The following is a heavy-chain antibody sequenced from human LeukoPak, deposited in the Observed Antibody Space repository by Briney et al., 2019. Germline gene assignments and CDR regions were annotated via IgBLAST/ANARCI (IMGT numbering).Heavy chain of an antibody. Sequence: ASVKVSCTASGYTFTSYGISWVRQAPGQGLEWMGWISAYNGNTNYAQKLQGRVTMTTDTSTSTAYMELRSLRSDDTAVYYCARDLVAYCGGDCPTLFDYWGQGTLVTVSS. CDR2: ISAYNGNT. CDR3: ARDLVAYCGGDCPTLFDY. J-gene: IGHJ4*02. D-gene: IGHD2-21*02. CDR1: GYTFTSYG. V-gene: IGHV1-18*01.